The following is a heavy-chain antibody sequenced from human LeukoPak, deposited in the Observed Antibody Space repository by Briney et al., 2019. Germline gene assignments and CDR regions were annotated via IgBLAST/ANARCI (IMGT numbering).Heavy chain of an antibody. CDR3: ARGGIVDILTGYYRPYYFDY. CDR2: IYYSGST. J-gene: IGHJ4*02. V-gene: IGHV4-59*01. CDR1: GGSIGSFY. Sequence: PSETLSLTCTVSGGSIGSFYWSWLRQPPGKGLEYIGYIYYSGSTSYNPSLKRRVTISVDTSMKQFSLKLSSVTAADTAVYYCARGGIVDILTGYYRPYYFDYWGQGTLVTVSS. D-gene: IGHD3-9*01.